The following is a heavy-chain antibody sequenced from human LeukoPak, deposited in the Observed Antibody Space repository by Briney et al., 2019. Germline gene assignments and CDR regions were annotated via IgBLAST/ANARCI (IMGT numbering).Heavy chain of an antibody. CDR1: GDSISSSSYY. V-gene: IGHV4-39*01. D-gene: IGHD3-10*01. J-gene: IGHJ4*02. CDR2: IYYSGST. Sequence: SETLSLTCTVSGDSISSSSYYWGWIRQPPGKGLEWIGSIYYSGSTYYNPSLKSRVTISVDTSKNQFSLKLSSVTAADTAVYYCARDGSGSGIGYWGQGTLVTVSS. CDR3: ARDGSGSGIGY.